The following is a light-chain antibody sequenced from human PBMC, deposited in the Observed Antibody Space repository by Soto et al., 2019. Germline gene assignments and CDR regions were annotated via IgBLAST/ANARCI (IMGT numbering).Light chain of an antibody. V-gene: IGKV1-33*01. CDR2: DAS. J-gene: IGKJ4*01. CDR3: QQFHILPLT. Sequence: DIQMTQSPSSLSASLGDRVTITCQASQDISKHLSWYQVKPGKAPKFLIYDASNLETGVPSRFSGSGSGTDFTLTISSLQPEDFATYYCQQFHILPLTFGGGTMVEIK. CDR1: QDISKH.